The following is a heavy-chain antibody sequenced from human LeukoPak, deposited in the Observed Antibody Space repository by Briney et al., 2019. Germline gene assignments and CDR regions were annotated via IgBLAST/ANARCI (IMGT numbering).Heavy chain of an antibody. J-gene: IGHJ4*02. Sequence: GGSLRLSCAASGFTFSDYYMTWIRQAPGKGLDWLSYISGDSSFINYADSVKGRFTISRDNVKNSVYLQMNSLRAEDTAVYYCARYYLGSFDYWGQGTLVTVSS. CDR2: ISGDSSFI. CDR3: ARYYLGSFDY. CDR1: GFTFSDYY. D-gene: IGHD3-16*01. V-gene: IGHV3-11*03.